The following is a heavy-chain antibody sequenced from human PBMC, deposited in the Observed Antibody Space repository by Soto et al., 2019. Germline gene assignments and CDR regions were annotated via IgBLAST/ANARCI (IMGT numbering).Heavy chain of an antibody. Sequence: QVQLVQSGAEVKKPGASVKVSCKASGYTFTSYAMHWVRQAPGQRHEWMGWINAGNGNTKYSQKFQGRGTITRDTSASTAYMELSSLRSEDTAVYYCARDRSPGFFGVVQFWFDPLGQGTLVTVSS. V-gene: IGHV1-3*01. CDR1: GYTFTSYA. J-gene: IGHJ5*02. CDR2: INAGNGNT. D-gene: IGHD3-3*01. CDR3: ARDRSPGFFGVVQFWFDP.